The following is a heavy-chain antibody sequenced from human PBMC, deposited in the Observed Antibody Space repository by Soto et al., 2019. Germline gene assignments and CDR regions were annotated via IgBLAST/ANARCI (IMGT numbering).Heavy chain of an antibody. CDR2: IYWNDDK. Sequence: SGPTLVNPTQTLTLTCTFSGFSLSTSGVGVGWIRQPPGKALEWLALIYWNDDKRYSPSLKSRLTITKDTSKNQVVLTMTNMDPVDTATYYCASLWGSYRLNWFDPWGQGTLVTVSS. V-gene: IGHV2-5*01. J-gene: IGHJ5*02. CDR1: GFSLSTSGVG. D-gene: IGHD3-16*02. CDR3: ASLWGSYRLNWFDP.